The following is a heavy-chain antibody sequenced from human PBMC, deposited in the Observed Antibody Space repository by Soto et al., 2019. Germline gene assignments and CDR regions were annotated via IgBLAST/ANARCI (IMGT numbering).Heavy chain of an antibody. D-gene: IGHD2-15*01. CDR3: VKDQRYCSGGSCYNFDY. CDR1: VFTFSTYG. V-gene: IGHV3-30*18. CDR2: ISDDGRKT. J-gene: IGHJ4*02. Sequence: GGSLRLSCAASVFTFSTYGMHWVRQAPVKGLEWVAVISDDGRKTYYVDSVKGRFTISRDNPKNTLFLQMNSLRPEDTAVYYCVKDQRYCSGGSCYNFDYWGQGTPVTVSS.